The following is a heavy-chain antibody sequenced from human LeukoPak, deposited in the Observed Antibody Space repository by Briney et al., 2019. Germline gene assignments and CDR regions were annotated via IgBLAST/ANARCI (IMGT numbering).Heavy chain of an antibody. V-gene: IGHV3-21*01. D-gene: IGHD2-2*01. Sequence: PGGSLRLSCVVSGFTFSGYSMNWVRQAPGKGLEWVSSISSTGSYIYYADSVKGRFTISRDNAKNSLYLQMNSLRAEDTAVYYCARDHCSSTSCYDYWGQGTLVTVSS. J-gene: IGHJ4*02. CDR1: GFTFSGYS. CDR3: ARDHCSSTSCYDY. CDR2: ISSTGSYI.